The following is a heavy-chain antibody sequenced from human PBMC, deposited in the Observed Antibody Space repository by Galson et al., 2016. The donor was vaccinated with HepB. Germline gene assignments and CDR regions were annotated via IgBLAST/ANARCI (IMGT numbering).Heavy chain of an antibody. CDR2: LYYSGST. Sequence: SETLSLTCSVSGASVSTDTYSWTWIRQPPGKGLECIASLYYSGSTYYNPSLKSRVTVSVDTSKNQLSLRLRSVTAADTAGYYCARRTYNDDVYWGQGTLVTVSS. J-gene: IGHJ4*02. CDR1: GASVSTDTYS. V-gene: IGHV4-39*01. D-gene: IGHD3-16*01. CDR3: ARRTYNDDVY.